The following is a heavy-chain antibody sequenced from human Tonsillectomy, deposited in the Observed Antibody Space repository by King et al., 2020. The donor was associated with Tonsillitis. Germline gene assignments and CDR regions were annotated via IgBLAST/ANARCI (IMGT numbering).Heavy chain of an antibody. J-gene: IGHJ6*02. CDR3: AAREGYYYGMDV. V-gene: IGHV1-2*02. CDR2: MNPYSGGT. Sequence: QLVQSGAEVKKPGASVKVSCKASGYTFSDYWMYWVRQAPGQGLEWMGWMNPYSGGTKDAQKFQGRVTMTRDTSINTAYMELNRLTSDDTAVYYCAAREGYYYGMDVWGQGTTVTVSS. CDR1: GYTFSDYW.